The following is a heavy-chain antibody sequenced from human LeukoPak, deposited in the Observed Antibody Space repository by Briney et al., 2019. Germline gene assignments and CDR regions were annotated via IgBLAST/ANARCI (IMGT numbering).Heavy chain of an antibody. CDR1: GFTFSSYG. CDR3: AKEWEQVGVPLFDY. CDR2: ISYDGSYQ. V-gene: IGHV3-30*18. Sequence: GGSLRLSCAASGFTFSSYGMHWVRQAPGKGLEWVAVISYDGSYQHYADSVKGRFTVSRDNSKNALYLQMNSLRAEDTAVYYCAKEWEQVGVPLFDYWGQGSLVTVSS. J-gene: IGHJ4*02. D-gene: IGHD1-26*01.